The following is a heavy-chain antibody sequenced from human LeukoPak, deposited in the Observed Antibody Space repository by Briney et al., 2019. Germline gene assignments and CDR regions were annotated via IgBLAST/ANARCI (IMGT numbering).Heavy chain of an antibody. D-gene: IGHD5-12*01. CDR3: ARDLPHSGYGPSPKDAFDI. J-gene: IGHJ3*02. Sequence: GGSLRLSCAASGFTFSSYSMNWVRQAPGKGLEWVSSISSSSSYIYYADSVKGRFTISRDNAKNSLYLQMNSLRAEDTAVYYCARDLPHSGYGPSPKDAFDIWGQGTMVTVSS. CDR2: ISSSSSYI. V-gene: IGHV3-21*01. CDR1: GFTFSSYS.